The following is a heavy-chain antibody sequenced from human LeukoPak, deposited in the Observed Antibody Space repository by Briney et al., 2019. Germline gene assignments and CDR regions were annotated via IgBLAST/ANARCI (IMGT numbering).Heavy chain of an antibody. Sequence: QPGGSLRLSCTASGFTFSNYAMHWVRQGPGKGLEWVAYIAHHGNNKYYVDSVKDRFTISRDNSKKTLYLQMDSLRADDTAVYYCAKDGSWSCTDWGQGTLVTVSS. CDR2: IAHHGNNK. J-gene: IGHJ4*02. CDR3: AKDGSWSCTD. CDR1: GFTFSNYA. D-gene: IGHD2-8*02. V-gene: IGHV3-30*02.